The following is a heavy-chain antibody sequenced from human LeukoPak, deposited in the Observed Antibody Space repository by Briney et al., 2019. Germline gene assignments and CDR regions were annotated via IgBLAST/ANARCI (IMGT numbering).Heavy chain of an antibody. CDR3: AKSLGAPDDY. CDR2: INSDGSTT. Sequence: GGTLRLSCAASGFTFSSYWVHWVRQAPGKGLVWVSRINSDGSTTNYADSVKGRFTISRDNAKNTLYLQMNSLRAEDTAVYYCAKSLGAPDDYWGQGTLVTVSS. D-gene: IGHD1-26*01. J-gene: IGHJ4*02. CDR1: GFTFSSYW. V-gene: IGHV3-74*01.